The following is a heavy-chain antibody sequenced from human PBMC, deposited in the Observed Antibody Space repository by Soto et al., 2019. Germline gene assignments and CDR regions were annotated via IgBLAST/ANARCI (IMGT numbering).Heavy chain of an antibody. Sequence: ASVKVSCKASGYTFTSYGISWVRQAPGQGLEWMGWISAYNGNTNYAQKLQGRGTMTTDTSTSTAYMELRSLRSDDTAVYYCARDERTIFGVGPDGDAFYIWGQGTMVTVSS. J-gene: IGHJ3*02. V-gene: IGHV1-18*01. CDR3: ARDERTIFGVGPDGDAFYI. CDR1: GYTFTSYG. CDR2: ISAYNGNT. D-gene: IGHD3-3*01.